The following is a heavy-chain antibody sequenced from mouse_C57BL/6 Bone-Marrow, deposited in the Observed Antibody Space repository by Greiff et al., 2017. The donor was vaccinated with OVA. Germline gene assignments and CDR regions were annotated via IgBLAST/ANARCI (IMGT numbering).Heavy chain of an antibody. Sequence: QVQLKQPGAELVRPGTSVKLSCKASGYTFTSYWMHWVKQRPGQGLEWIGVIDPSDSYTNYNQKFKGKATLTVDTSSSTAYMQLSSLTSEDSAVYYCAREGIYSNYVAWFAYWGQGTLVTVSA. CDR3: AREGIYSNYVAWFAY. CDR1: GYTFTSYW. J-gene: IGHJ3*01. V-gene: IGHV1-59*01. CDR2: IDPSDSYT. D-gene: IGHD2-5*01.